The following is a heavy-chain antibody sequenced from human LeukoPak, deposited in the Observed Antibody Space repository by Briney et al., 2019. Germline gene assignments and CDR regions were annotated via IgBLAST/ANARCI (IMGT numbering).Heavy chain of an antibody. Sequence: GGSLRLSCAASGFTFSSYGMSWVRQAPGKGLEWVSAISGSGGSTYYADSVKGRFTISRDNSKNTLYLQMNSLRAEDTAVYYCAREREYCTNGVCQEWFDPWGQGTLVTVSS. V-gene: IGHV3-23*01. CDR2: ISGSGGST. CDR1: GFTFSSYG. J-gene: IGHJ5*02. CDR3: AREREYCTNGVCQEWFDP. D-gene: IGHD2-8*01.